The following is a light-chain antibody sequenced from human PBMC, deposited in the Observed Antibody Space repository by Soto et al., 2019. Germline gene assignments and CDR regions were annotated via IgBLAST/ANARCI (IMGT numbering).Light chain of an antibody. CDR1: QFLSSY. CDR2: DTS. J-gene: IGKJ4*01. V-gene: IGKV3-11*01. Sequence: EVVLTQSPATLSLAPGERATLSCRASQFLSSYLAWYQQKPGQPPRLLIYDTSNRATGIPARFSGSRSGTDFTRTISRLDPEDFVVYYCQQYGSPLTFGGGTKVDIK. CDR3: QQYGSPLT.